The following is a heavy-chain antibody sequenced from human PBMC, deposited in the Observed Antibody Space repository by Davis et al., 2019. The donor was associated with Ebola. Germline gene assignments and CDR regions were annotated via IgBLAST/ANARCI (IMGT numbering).Heavy chain of an antibody. Sequence: AASVKVSCKGSEFTFTSSAVQWVRQARGQPREWIGWIVVGNGNTNYAQRFQGRVSITVDLSTTTAYLELSSLRSEDTAVYFCAADHSRRVWFGESPQHAPFDSWGQGTLVTVPS. CDR1: EFTFTSSA. D-gene: IGHD3-10*01. J-gene: IGHJ4*02. CDR3: AADHSRRVWFGESPQHAPFDS. V-gene: IGHV1-58*01. CDR2: IVVGNGNT.